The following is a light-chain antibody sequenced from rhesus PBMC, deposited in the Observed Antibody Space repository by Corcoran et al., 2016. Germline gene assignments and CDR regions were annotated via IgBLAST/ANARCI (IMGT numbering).Light chain of an antibody. CDR3: LQDNAAPYT. V-gene: IGKV1-94*01. CDR2: TAS. Sequence: DIQMTQSPSSLSASVGDRVTVTCRASQDINKELSWYQQKPGKAPTLLIYTASHLQPGVSCRFSGSGSWTDYTLTISSLQPEDVASYYCLQDNAAPYTFGQGTKVEIK. CDR1: QDINKE. J-gene: IGKJ2*01.